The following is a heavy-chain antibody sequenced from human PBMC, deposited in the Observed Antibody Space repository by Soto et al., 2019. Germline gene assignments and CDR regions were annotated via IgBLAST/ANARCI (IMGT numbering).Heavy chain of an antibody. V-gene: IGHV5-51*01. CDR3: ARGNVANWFDP. CDR2: IYPTDSNT. Sequence: PGEPQKISGKGVGDSCVGYGIGWVRQMPGKGLEWMGIIYPTDSNTRYSPSFQGQVTMSVDRSINTAYLQWSSLKASDTAIYYCARGNVANWFDPWGQGTLVTVSS. CDR1: GDSCVGYG. J-gene: IGHJ5*02.